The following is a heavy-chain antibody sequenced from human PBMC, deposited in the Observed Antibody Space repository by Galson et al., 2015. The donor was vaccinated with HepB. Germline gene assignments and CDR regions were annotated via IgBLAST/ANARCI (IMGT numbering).Heavy chain of an antibody. CDR3: AAGRELDFHPPDAFDI. D-gene: IGHD1-26*01. CDR1: GFTFTSSA. J-gene: IGHJ3*02. V-gene: IGHV1-58*01. Sequence: SVKVSCKASGFTFTSSAVQWVRQARGQRLEWIGWIVVGSGNTNYAQKFQERVTITRDMSTSTAYMELSSLRSEDTAVYYCAAGRELDFHPPDAFDIWGQGTMVTVSS. CDR2: IVVGSGNT.